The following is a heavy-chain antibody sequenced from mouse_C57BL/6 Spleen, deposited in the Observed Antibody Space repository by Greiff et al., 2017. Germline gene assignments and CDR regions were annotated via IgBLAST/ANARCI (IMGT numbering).Heavy chain of an antibody. J-gene: IGHJ2*01. CDR2: IRSTSNNYAT. V-gene: IGHV10-1*01. D-gene: IGHD2-1*01. Sequence: EVKLVESGGGLVQPKGSLKLSCAASGFSFNTYAMNWVRQAPGKGLEWVARIRSTSNNYATYYADSVQDRFTISRDDSESMLYLQMNNLKTEDTAMYYCVRQWENLLSLTGYFDYWGQGTTLTVSS. CDR1: GFSFNTYA. CDR3: VRQWENLLSLTGYFDY.